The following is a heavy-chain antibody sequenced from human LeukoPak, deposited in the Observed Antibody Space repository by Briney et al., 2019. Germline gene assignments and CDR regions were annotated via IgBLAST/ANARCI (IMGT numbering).Heavy chain of an antibody. D-gene: IGHD1-1*01. V-gene: IGHV4-59*01. CDR2: IYYSGST. CDR1: GGSISSYY. J-gene: IGHJ5*02. CDR3: ARELTGTSWFDP. Sequence: PSETLSLTCTVSGGSISSYYWSWIRQPPGKGLEWIGYIYYSGSTNYNPSLKSRVTISGDTSKNQFSLKLSSVTAADTAVYYCARELTGTSWFDPWGQGTLVTVSS.